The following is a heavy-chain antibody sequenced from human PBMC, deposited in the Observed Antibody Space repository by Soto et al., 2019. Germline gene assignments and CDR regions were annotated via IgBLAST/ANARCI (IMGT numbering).Heavy chain of an antibody. CDR3: ASMLGATKGHDAFDI. J-gene: IGHJ3*02. V-gene: IGHV3-30-3*01. D-gene: IGHD1-26*01. CDR1: GFTFSSYA. Sequence: PGGSLRLSCAASGFTFSSYAMHWVRQAPGKGLEWVAVISYDGSNKYYADSVKGRFTISRDNSKNTLYLQMNSLRAEDTAVYYCASMLGATKGHDAFDIWGQGTMVTVSS. CDR2: ISYDGSNK.